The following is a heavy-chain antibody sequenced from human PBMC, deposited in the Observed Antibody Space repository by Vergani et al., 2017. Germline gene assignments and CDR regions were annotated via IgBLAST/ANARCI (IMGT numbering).Heavy chain of an antibody. CDR3: ARDWGRYCSSTSCYGYNDY. J-gene: IGHJ4*02. D-gene: IGHD2-2*01. CDR1: GFTFSSYA. Sequence: VQLLESGGGLVQPGRSLRLSCAASGFTFSSYAMHWVRQAPGKGLEWVAVISYDGSNKYYADSVKGRFTISRDNSKNTLYLQMNSLRAEDTAVYYCARDWGRYCSSTSCYGYNDYWGQGTLVTVSS. V-gene: IGHV3-30-3*01. CDR2: ISYDGSNK.